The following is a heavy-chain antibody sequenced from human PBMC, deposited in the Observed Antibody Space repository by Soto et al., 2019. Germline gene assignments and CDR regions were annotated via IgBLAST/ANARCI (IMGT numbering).Heavy chain of an antibody. Sequence: ASVKVSCKASGYTFTSYGINWVRQAPGQGLEWLGWISAYDGYTNYAQKFQTRVTMTTDKSTDTAYMDLRSLTSDDTAIYYCARAGAAPYYYYGLDVWGQGTTVTVSS. J-gene: IGHJ6*02. CDR2: ISAYDGYT. D-gene: IGHD3-10*01. CDR1: GYTFTSYG. CDR3: ARAGAAPYYYYGLDV. V-gene: IGHV1-18*01.